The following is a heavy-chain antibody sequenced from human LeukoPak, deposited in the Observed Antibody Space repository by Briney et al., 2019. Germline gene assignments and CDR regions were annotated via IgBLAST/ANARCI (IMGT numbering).Heavy chain of an antibody. J-gene: IGHJ4*02. Sequence: GGSLRLSCAASGFSFSSYGMSWVRQAPGKGLELGSTISGSAYNTYYADSVKGRFTISRDNSANTLYLQMNSLRAEDTALYYCAKHSGSYFIYYVDSWGQGTLVTVSS. V-gene: IGHV3-23*01. CDR2: ISGSAYNT. CDR1: GFSFSSYG. CDR3: AKHSGSYFIYYVDS. D-gene: IGHD1-26*01.